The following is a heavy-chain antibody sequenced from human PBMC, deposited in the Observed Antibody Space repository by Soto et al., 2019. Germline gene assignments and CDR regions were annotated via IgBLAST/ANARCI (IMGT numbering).Heavy chain of an antibody. CDR3: TRGMRDGYKNYYYGMDV. V-gene: IGHV3-49*03. CDR1: GFTFGDYA. Sequence: GGSLRLSCTASGFTFGDYAMSWFRQAPGKGLEWVGFIRSKAYGGTTEYAASVKGRFTISRDDSKSIAYLQMNSLKTEDTAVYYCTRGMRDGYKNYYYGMDVWGQGTTVTVSS. CDR2: IRSKAYGGTT. J-gene: IGHJ6*02. D-gene: IGHD5-12*01.